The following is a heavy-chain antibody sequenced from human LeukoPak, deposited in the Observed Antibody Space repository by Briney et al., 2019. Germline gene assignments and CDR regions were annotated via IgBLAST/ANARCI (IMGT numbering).Heavy chain of an antibody. V-gene: IGHV4-59*08. Sequence: KSSETLSLTCTVSGGSISSYYWGWIRQPPGKGLEWIGYIYYSGSTNYNPSLKSRVTISVDTSKNQFSLKLSSVTAADTAVYYCARVIGLGGMDVWGQGTTVTVSS. CDR2: IYYSGST. CDR3: ARVIGLGGMDV. J-gene: IGHJ6*02. CDR1: GGSISSYY.